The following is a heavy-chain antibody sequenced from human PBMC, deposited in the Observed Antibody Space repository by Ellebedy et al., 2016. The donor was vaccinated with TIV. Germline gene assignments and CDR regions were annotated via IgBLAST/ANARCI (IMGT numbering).Heavy chain of an antibody. J-gene: IGHJ3*02. CDR1: GFTFSNAW. D-gene: IGHD3-10*01. V-gene: IGHV3-15*01. CDR3: TTPGWETMLWGGVHAFHI. Sequence: GGSLRLXXAASGFTFSNAWMTWVRQAPGKGLEWVGRIKSKTDGGTTDYVAPVKGRVSISRDDSKNTLYLQMNSLTIEDTALYYCTTPGWETMLWGGVHAFHIWGQGTMVTVSS. CDR2: IKSKTDGGTT.